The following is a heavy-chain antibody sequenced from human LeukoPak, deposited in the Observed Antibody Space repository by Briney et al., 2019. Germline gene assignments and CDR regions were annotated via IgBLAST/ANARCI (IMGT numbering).Heavy chain of an antibody. CDR2: ISPTTGTT. CDR3: ATKTSNGGRYFDY. D-gene: IGHD4-23*01. Sequence: PGGSLRLSCAASGFTFSSYAMSWIRQAPGKGLEWLSAISPTTGTTFYADSVKGRFTISRDNSKNTLYLQMNILRAEDMAVYYCATKTSNGGRYFDYWGQGSLVTVSS. J-gene: IGHJ4*02. CDR1: GFTFSSYA. V-gene: IGHV3-23*01.